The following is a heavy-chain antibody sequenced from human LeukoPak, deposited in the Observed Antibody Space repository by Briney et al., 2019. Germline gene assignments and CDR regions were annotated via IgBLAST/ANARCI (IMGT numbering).Heavy chain of an antibody. D-gene: IGHD3-22*01. CDR3: ARTFFHDSRGYDRYFDV. CDR2: IYPGDSDT. V-gene: IGHV5-51*01. CDR1: GYSFSSYY. Sequence: GESLKISCKGSGYSFSSYYIGWVRQMPGKGLEWMGVIYPGDSDTRYSPSFQGEVTISADKSISTAYLQWRSLKASDTAMYYCARTFFHDSRGYDRYFDVWGRGTLVTVSS. J-gene: IGHJ2*01.